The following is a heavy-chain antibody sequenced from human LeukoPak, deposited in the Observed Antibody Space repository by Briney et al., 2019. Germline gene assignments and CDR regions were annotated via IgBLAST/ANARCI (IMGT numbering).Heavy chain of an antibody. V-gene: IGHV3-7*01. CDR2: IKQDGSEK. Sequence: GGSLRLSCAASGFTFSSYWMSWVRQAPGKGLEWVANIKQDGSEKYYVDSVKGRFTISRDNAKNSLYLQMNSLRAEDTAVYYCAKSVRGLSGGYSYRWYYFDYWGQGTLVTVSS. CDR1: GFTFSSYW. J-gene: IGHJ4*02. CDR3: AKSVRGLSGGYSYRWYYFDY. D-gene: IGHD5-18*01.